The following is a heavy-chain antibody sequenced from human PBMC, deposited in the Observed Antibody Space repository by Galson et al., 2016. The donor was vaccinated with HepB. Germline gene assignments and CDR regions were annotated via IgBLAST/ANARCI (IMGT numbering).Heavy chain of an antibody. CDR1: GYTFSTYW. Sequence: QSGAEVKKPGESLKISCKGSGYTFSTYWIGWVRQMPGKGLEWMAIIYPGDSDTRYSPSFQGQATISADKSINTAYLQWRSLKASDTAVYYCARTGFSSVWALGYWGQGTLVTVSS. V-gene: IGHV5-51*01. J-gene: IGHJ4*02. D-gene: IGHD6-19*01. CDR2: IYPGDSDT. CDR3: ARTGFSSVWALGY.